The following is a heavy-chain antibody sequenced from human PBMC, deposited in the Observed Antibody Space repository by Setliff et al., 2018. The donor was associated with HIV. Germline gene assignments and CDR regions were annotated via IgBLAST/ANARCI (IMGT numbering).Heavy chain of an antibody. D-gene: IGHD6-13*01. CDR2: IRSNAYGGTT. V-gene: IGHV3-49*04. Sequence: GGSLRLSCTASGFTFGDYAMSWVRQAPGKGLEWVGFIRSNAYGGTTEYAASVKGRFTISRDDSKNSLYLQMNSLKTEDTAMYYCAREDRIAPATRNYYYFGMDVWGQGTTVTVSS. J-gene: IGHJ6*02. CDR3: AREDRIAPATRNYYYFGMDV. CDR1: GFTFGDYA.